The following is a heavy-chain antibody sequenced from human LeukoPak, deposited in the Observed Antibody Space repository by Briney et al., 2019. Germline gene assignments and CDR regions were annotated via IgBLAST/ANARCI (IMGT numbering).Heavy chain of an antibody. CDR3: ARQGYDFWSGYYFDY. J-gene: IGHJ4*02. Sequence: SETLSLTCAVSGYSISSGYYWGWIRQPPGKGLEWIGSIYHSGSTYYNPSLKSRVTISVDTSKNQFSLKLSSVTAADTAVYYCARQGYDFWSGYYFDYWGQGTLVTVSS. V-gene: IGHV4-38-2*01. CDR1: GYSISSGYY. D-gene: IGHD3-3*01. CDR2: IYHSGST.